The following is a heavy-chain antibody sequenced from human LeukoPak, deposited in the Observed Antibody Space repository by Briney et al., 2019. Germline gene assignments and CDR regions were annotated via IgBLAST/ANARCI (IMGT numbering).Heavy chain of an antibody. CDR3: AKHLDTAMVTAIDY. CDR1: GFTFSSYA. D-gene: IGHD5-18*01. J-gene: IGHJ4*02. CDR2: ISGSGGST. Sequence: GGSLRLSCAASGFTFSSYAMSWVRQAPGKGLEWVSAISGSGGSTYYADSVKGRFTISRDNSKNALYLQMNSLRAEDTAVYYCAKHLDTAMVTAIDYWGQRTLVTVSS. V-gene: IGHV3-23*01.